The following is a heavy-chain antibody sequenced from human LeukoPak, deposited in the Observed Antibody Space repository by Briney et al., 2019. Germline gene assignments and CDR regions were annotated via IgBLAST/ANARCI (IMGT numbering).Heavy chain of an antibody. J-gene: IGHJ4*02. CDR3: ARDWRGSYFPDF. D-gene: IGHD1-26*01. V-gene: IGHV3-64D*06. Sequence: GGSLRLSCSASGFTFSSSAMYWVRQAPGKGLEYVSAFSSDGSSTFYADSVKGRFTISRDNSKNMLYLQMSSLRADDTAVYYCARDWRGSYFPDFWGQGTLVTVSS. CDR2: FSSDGSST. CDR1: GFTFSSSA.